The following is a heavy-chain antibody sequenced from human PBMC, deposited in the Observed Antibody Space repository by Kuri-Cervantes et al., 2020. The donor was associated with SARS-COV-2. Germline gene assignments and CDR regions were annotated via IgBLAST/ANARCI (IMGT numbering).Heavy chain of an antibody. V-gene: IGHV3-48*03. Sequence: GESLKISCAASGFTFSSYEMNWVRQAPGKGLEWVSYISSSGSTIYYADSVKGRFTISRDNAKNSLYLQMNSLRYEDTAVYYCAIHRTYYDILTGYAFDYWGQGTLVTVSS. CDR3: AIHRTYYDILTGYAFDY. CDR1: GFTFSSYE. J-gene: IGHJ4*02. D-gene: IGHD3-9*01. CDR2: ISSSGSTI.